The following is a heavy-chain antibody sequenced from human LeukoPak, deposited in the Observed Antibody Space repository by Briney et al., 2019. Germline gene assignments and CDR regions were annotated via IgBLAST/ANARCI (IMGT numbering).Heavy chain of an antibody. CDR1: GGSISNYY. J-gene: IGHJ4*02. V-gene: IGHV4-34*01. Sequence: SETLSLTCTVSGGSISNYYWSWIRQPPGKGLEWIGEINHSGSTNYNPSLKSRVTISVDTSKNQFSLKLSSVTAADTAVYYCARAIYDFWSGYPHHLDYWGQGALVTVSS. CDR2: INHSGST. CDR3: ARAIYDFWSGYPHHLDY. D-gene: IGHD3-3*01.